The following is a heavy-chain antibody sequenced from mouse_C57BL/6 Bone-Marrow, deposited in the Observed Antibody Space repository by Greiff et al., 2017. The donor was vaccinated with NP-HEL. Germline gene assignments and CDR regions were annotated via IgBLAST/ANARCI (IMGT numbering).Heavy chain of an antibody. Sequence: QVQLQQSGAELVRPGTSVKVSCKASGYAFTNYLIEWVKQRPGQGLEWIGEINPGSGGTNYNEKFKGKATLTADKSSSTAYMQLSSLTSEDAAVYFCARYGYYDFFDYWGQGTTLTVSS. J-gene: IGHJ2*01. V-gene: IGHV1-54*01. CDR1: GYAFTNYL. D-gene: IGHD2-4*01. CDR2: INPGSGGT. CDR3: ARYGYYDFFDY.